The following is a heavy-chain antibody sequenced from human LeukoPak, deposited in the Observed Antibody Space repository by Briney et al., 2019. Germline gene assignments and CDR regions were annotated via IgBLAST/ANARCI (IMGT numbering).Heavy chain of an antibody. Sequence: ASVKVSCKASGGTFSSYAISWVRQAPGQGLEWMGWISAYNGNTNYAQKLQGRVTMTTDTSTSTAYMELRSLRSDDTAVYYCARGLGYDILTPLDYWGQGTLVTVSS. D-gene: IGHD3-9*01. J-gene: IGHJ4*02. CDR3: ARGLGYDILTPLDY. CDR1: GGTFSSYA. CDR2: ISAYNGNT. V-gene: IGHV1-18*01.